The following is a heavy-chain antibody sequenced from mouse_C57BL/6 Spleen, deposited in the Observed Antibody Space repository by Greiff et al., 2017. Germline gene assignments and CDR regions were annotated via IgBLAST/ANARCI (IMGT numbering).Heavy chain of an antibody. D-gene: IGHD2-12*01. CDR1: GFSLTSYG. J-gene: IGHJ4*01. CDR3: AKTSYDDKYYYAMDY. CDR2: IWSGGST. Sequence: VQLVESGPGLVQPSPRLSITCTVSGFSLTSYGVHWVRQSPGKGLEWLGVIWSGGSTDYNAAFMSRMSITKDNSKSQGFFKLNSLQAEDTAIYYCAKTSYDDKYYYAMDYWGQGTSVTVSS. V-gene: IGHV2-5*01.